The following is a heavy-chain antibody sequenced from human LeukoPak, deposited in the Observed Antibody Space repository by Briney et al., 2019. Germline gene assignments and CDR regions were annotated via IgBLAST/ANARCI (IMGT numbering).Heavy chain of an antibody. V-gene: IGHV4-59*01. J-gene: IGHJ4*02. CDR2: IYYSGST. CDR3: ARLRYFAWFFAY. D-gene: IGHD3-9*01. Sequence: PSETLSLTCTVSGGSISSYYLSWIRQPPGKGLDWIGYIYYSGSTNYNPSLKSRVTISVDTSKNQFSLKLSSVPAADTAVSYCARLRYFAWFFAYWGQGTLVTVSS. CDR1: GGSISSYY.